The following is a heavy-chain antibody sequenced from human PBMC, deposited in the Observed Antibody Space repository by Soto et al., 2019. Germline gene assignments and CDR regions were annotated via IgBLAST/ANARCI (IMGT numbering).Heavy chain of an antibody. J-gene: IGHJ4*02. CDR1: GFTFSSYA. CDR2: INSRGGST. V-gene: IGHV3-23*01. CDR3: AKDRSSTSCYAFDY. D-gene: IGHD2-2*01. Sequence: GGSLRLSCAASGFTFSSYAMSWVRQAPGKGLEWVSAINSRGGSTYYADSVKGRFTISRDSSKNTLYPQMNSLRAEDTAVYYCAKDRSSTSCYAFDYWGQGTLVTVSS.